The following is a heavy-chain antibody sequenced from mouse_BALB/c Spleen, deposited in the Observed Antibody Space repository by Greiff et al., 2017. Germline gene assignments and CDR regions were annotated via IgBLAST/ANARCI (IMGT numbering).Heavy chain of an antibody. CDR2: ISDGGSYT. CDR3: AREARNYFDY. V-gene: IGHV5-4*02. Sequence: EVQLQESGGGLVKPGGSLKLSCAASGFTFSDYYMYWVRQTPEKRLEWVATISDGGSYTYYPDSVKGRFTISRDNAKNNLYLQMSSLKSEDTAMYYCAREARNYFDYWGQGTTLTVSS. J-gene: IGHJ2*01. CDR1: GFTFSDYY.